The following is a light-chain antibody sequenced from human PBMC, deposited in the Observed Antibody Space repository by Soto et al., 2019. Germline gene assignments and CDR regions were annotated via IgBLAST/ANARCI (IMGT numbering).Light chain of an antibody. CDR2: GNS. CDR1: SSNTGAGYD. V-gene: IGLV1-40*01. Sequence: QSVLTQAPSVSGAPGQRVTISCTGSSSNTGAGYDVHWYQQLPGTAPKLLIYGNSNRPSGVPDRFSGSKSGTSASLAITGLQAEDEADYYCQSYDSSLSAVVFGGGTQLTVL. J-gene: IGLJ2*01. CDR3: QSYDSSLSAVV.